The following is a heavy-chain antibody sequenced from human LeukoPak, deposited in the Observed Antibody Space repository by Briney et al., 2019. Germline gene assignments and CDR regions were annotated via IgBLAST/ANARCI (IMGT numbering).Heavy chain of an antibody. J-gene: IGHJ4*02. CDR3: ARDKVTY. Sequence: GGSLRLSCAASGFTISRNYMNWVRQAPGKGLEWVAHINKDGSEIYYVDSVKGRFTISRDNAKSSLSLQMNSLRVEDTAVYYCARDKVTYWGQGILVTVSS. V-gene: IGHV3-7*01. CDR2: INKDGSEI. CDR1: GFTISRNY.